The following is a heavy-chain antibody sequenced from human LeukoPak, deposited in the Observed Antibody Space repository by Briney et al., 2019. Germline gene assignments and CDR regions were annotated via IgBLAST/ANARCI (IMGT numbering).Heavy chain of an antibody. V-gene: IGHV4-34*01. Sequence: SETLSLTCAVYGGSFSGYYWSWIRQPPGKGLEWIGEINHSGSTNYNPSLKSRVTISVDTSKNQFSLKLSSVTAADTAVYYCARKGRFLEWLFSSYYMDVWGKGTTVTVSS. D-gene: IGHD3-3*01. CDR3: ARKGRFLEWLFSSYYMDV. J-gene: IGHJ6*03. CDR2: INHSGST. CDR1: GGSFSGYY.